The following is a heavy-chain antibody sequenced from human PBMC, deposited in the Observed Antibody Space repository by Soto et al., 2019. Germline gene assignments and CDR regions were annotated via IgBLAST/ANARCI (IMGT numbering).Heavy chain of an antibody. CDR1: GGTFSSYA. V-gene: IGHV1-69*13. CDR3: ARDITIFGVVSGSGYYYGMDV. J-gene: IGHJ6*02. CDR2: IIPIFGTA. D-gene: IGHD3-3*01. Sequence: SLKVSCKSSGGTFSSYAIIWVRQAPGQGLEWMGGIIPIFGTANYAQKFQGRVTITADESTSTAYMELSSLRSEDTAVYYCARDITIFGVVSGSGYYYGMDVWGQGTKVTVS.